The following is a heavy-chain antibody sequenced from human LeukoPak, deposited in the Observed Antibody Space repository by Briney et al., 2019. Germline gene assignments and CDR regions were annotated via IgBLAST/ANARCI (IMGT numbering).Heavy chain of an antibody. Sequence: GGSLRLSCAASGFTFSSYSMNWVRQAPGKGLEWVSSISSSSSYIYYADSVKGRFTISRDNAKNSLYLQMNSLRAEDTAVYYCARDGDYDFWSGYYFLDYWGQGTLVTVSS. V-gene: IGHV3-21*04. D-gene: IGHD3-3*01. CDR1: GFTFSSYS. CDR2: ISSSSSYI. J-gene: IGHJ4*02. CDR3: ARDGDYDFWSGYYFLDY.